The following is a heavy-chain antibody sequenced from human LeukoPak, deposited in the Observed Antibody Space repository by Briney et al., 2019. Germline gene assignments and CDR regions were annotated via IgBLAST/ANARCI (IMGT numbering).Heavy chain of an antibody. D-gene: IGHD2-2*01. Sequence: GGSLRLSCAASGFTFSSYAMSWVRQAPGKGLEWVSTISGSGGSTYYADSVKGRFTISRDNSKNSLYLQMNSLRVEDTALYYCARAKDCGSITCPFDIWGQGTMVTVSS. CDR3: ARAKDCGSITCPFDI. CDR2: ISGSGGST. CDR1: GFTFSSYA. V-gene: IGHV3-23*01. J-gene: IGHJ3*02.